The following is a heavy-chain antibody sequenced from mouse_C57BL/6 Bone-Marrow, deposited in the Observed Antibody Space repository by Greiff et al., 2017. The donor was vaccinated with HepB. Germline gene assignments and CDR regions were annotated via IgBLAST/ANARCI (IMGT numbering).Heavy chain of an antibody. CDR2: ISDGGSYT. Sequence: DVMLVESGGGLVKPGGSLKLSCAASGFTFSSYAMSWVRQTPEKRLEWVATISDGGSYTYYPDNVKGRFTISRDNAKNNLYLQMSHLKSEDTAMYYCARDPIGSSGYGFAYWGQGTLVTVSA. CDR1: GFTFSSYA. J-gene: IGHJ3*01. CDR3: ARDPIGSSGYGFAY. V-gene: IGHV5-4*01. D-gene: IGHD3-2*02.